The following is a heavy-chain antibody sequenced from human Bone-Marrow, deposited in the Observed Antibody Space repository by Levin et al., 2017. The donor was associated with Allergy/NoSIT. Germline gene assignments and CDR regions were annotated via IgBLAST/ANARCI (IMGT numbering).Heavy chain of an antibody. J-gene: IGHJ4*02. CDR3: AKVGSGWFRNKLDS. CDR2: ISGSGAGT. D-gene: IGHD6-19*01. Sequence: GESLKISCAASGFTFRTYAMSWVRQAPGKGLEWLSGISGSGAGTFYADSVKGRFNISKDKSKNMVYLQLNSLRVEDTSVYYCAKVGSGWFRNKLDSWGQGTLVTVSS. CDR1: GFTFRTYA. V-gene: IGHV3-23*01.